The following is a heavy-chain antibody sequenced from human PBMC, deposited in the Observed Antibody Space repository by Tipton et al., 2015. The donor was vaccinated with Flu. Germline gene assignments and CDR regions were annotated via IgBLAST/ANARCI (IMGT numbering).Heavy chain of an antibody. CDR2: IYTTGSV. D-gene: IGHD2-8*02. Sequence: TLSLTCSISGGFITSGSYYWSWIRQSAGRGLEWIGRIYTTGSVNYNPSLRGRVTIAGDTSRNHFSLQLTSVTAADTAVYFCARSPSYSGSCIYPYYFDDWGQGTLVTVAS. V-gene: IGHV4-61*02. CDR3: ARSPSYSGSCIYPYYFDD. CDR1: GGFITSGSYY. J-gene: IGHJ4*02.